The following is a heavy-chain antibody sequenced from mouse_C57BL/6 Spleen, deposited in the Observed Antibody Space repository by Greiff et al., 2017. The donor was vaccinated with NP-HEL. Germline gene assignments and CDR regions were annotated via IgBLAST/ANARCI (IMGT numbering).Heavy chain of an antibody. CDR3: ARSASSGPFDY. D-gene: IGHD3-2*02. CDR2: IDPSDSYT. CDR1: GYTFTSYW. J-gene: IGHJ2*01. Sequence: VQLQQSGAELVMPGASVKLSCKASGYTFTSYWMHWVKQRPGQGLEWIGEIDPSDSYTNYNQKFKGKSTLTVDKSSSTAYMQLSSLTSEDSAVYYCARSASSGPFDYWGQGTTLTVSS. V-gene: IGHV1-69*01.